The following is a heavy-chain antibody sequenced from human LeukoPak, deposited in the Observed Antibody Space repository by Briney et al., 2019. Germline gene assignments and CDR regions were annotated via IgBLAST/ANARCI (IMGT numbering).Heavy chain of an antibody. D-gene: IGHD3-22*01. Sequence: GGSLTLSCLVSGTTVSSNYMGWVRQAPGKGLDWVSIIHSDDSTYYSESVKGRFTISRDNFKNTLYLQMNNLRAEDTAVYYCARDAFYDSSGYYDYWGQGTLVTVSS. CDR2: IHSDDST. J-gene: IGHJ4*02. CDR1: GTTVSSNY. CDR3: ARDAFYDSSGYYDY. V-gene: IGHV3-66*01.